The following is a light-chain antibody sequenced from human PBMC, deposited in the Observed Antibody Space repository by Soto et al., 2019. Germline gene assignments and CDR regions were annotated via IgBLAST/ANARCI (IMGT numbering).Light chain of an antibody. CDR1: SYNIGAGYD. Sequence: QSVLTQPPSVSGAPGQRVTISCTGSSYNIGAGYDVNWYQQLPGTAPQLLIFGDSNRPSGVPDRFSGSKSGTSASLAITGLQAADEADYYCQSSDSRLSGSDVFGTGTKVTVL. CDR2: GDS. J-gene: IGLJ1*01. V-gene: IGLV1-40*01. CDR3: QSSDSRLSGSDV.